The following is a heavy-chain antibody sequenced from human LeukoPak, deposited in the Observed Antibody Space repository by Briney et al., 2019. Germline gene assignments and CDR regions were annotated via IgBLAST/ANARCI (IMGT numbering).Heavy chain of an antibody. J-gene: IGHJ6*03. D-gene: IGHD6-13*01. Sequence: SETLSLTCAVSGGSISSSNWWSWVRQPPGKGLEWIGEIYHSGSTNYNPSLKSRVTISVDKSKNQFSLKLSSVTAADTAVYYCARWGSSSWDYYIDVWGKGTTVTVSS. CDR3: ARWGSSSWDYYIDV. V-gene: IGHV4-4*02. CDR1: GGSISSSNW. CDR2: IYHSGST.